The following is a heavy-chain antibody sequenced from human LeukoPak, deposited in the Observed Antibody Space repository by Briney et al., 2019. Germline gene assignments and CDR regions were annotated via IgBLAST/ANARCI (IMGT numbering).Heavy chain of an antibody. CDR1: GGSISSGDYY. CDR3: ARDSVLSLDAFDT. J-gene: IGHJ3*02. V-gene: IGHV4-30-4*08. D-gene: IGHD2-21*01. CDR2: IYYSGST. Sequence: SQTLSLTCTVSGGSISSGDYYWSWIRQPPGKGLEWIGYIYYSGSTYYTPSLKSRVTISVDTSKNQFSLKLSSVTAADTAVYYCARDSVLSLDAFDTWGQGTMVTVSS.